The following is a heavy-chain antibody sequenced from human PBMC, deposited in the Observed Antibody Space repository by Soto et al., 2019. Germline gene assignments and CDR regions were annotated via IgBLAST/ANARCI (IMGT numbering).Heavy chain of an antibody. J-gene: IGHJ6*01. Sequence: QVQLQESGPGLVKPSETLSLTCTVSGGSISSYYWSWIRQPPGKGLEWIGYVYYSGSTNDNPSLKIRVSLLVPLSKNQSPLKMCSMTVAYTAVYQCARDCPRCFYYYYYVIDVWVQRSTVSVS. CDR3: ARDCPRCFYYYYYVIDV. D-gene: IGHD2-8*01. V-gene: IGHV4-59*01. CDR1: GGSISSYY. CDR2: VYYSGST.